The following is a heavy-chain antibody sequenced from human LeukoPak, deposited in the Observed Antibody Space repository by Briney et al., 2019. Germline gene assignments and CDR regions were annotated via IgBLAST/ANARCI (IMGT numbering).Heavy chain of an antibody. CDR3: ARDPTTEPNIAYYFDF. J-gene: IGHJ4*02. D-gene: IGHD4-17*01. CDR1: GGSFSGYY. V-gene: IGHV4-34*01. CDR2: INHSGST. Sequence: SETLSLTCAVYGGSFSGYYWSWIRQPPGKGLEWIGEINHSGSTNYNPSLESRVTISVDASKKQFSLKLNSVTAADTAVYYCARDPTTEPNIAYYFDFWGQGTLVTVSS.